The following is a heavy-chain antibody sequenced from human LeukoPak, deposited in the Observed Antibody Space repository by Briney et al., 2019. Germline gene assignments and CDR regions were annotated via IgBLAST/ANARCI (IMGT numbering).Heavy chain of an antibody. D-gene: IGHD1-26*01. CDR2: IYSGGST. CDR1: GFTVSSNY. Sequence: GGSLRLSCAASGFTVSSNYMSWVRQAPGKGLEWVSVIYSGGSTYYADSVKGRFTISRDNSKNTLYLQVNSLRAEDTAVYYCASSGQWELLMSSYYYGMDVWGQGTTVTVSS. J-gene: IGHJ6*02. CDR3: ASSGQWELLMSSYYYGMDV. V-gene: IGHV3-66*01.